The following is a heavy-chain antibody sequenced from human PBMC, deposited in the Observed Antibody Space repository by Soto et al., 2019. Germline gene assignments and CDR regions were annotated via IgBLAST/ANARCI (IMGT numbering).Heavy chain of an antibody. J-gene: IGHJ4*02. Sequence: EVHLLESGGGLVQPGGSLRLSCAASGFAFSTYAMTWVRQVPGKGLGWVSSIRGSDGSTYYADSVRGRFTISRDDSKSTLYLQMNSLRVEDTATYYCKKRGCTSSHCYSNCWGQGTLVTVSS. CDR1: GFAFSTYA. CDR2: IRGSDGST. CDR3: KKRGCTSSHCYSNC. D-gene: IGHD2-15*01. V-gene: IGHV3-23*01.